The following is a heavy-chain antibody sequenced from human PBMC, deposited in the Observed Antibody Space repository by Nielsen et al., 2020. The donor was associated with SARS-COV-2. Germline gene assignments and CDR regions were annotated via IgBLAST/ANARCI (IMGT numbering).Heavy chain of an antibody. CDR2: IYYSGST. CDR1: GGSISSGGFY. CDR3: ARASDGARNPNWFDP. J-gene: IGHJ5*02. V-gene: IGHV4-31*03. D-gene: IGHD3-10*01. Sequence: SETLSLTCTVSGGSISSGGFYWSWIRQHPGKGLEWIGYIYYSGSTYYNPSLKSRLTMSVDTSKNQFSLKLSSVTAADTAVYYCARASDGARNPNWFDPWGQGTQVTVSS.